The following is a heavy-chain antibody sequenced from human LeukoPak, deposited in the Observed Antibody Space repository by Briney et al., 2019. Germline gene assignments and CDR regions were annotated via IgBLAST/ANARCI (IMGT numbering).Heavy chain of an antibody. CDR3: ARGWFGPDS. J-gene: IGHJ5*01. D-gene: IGHD3-10*01. CDR1: GFTFTNYG. Sequence: GGSLRLSCAASGFTFTNYGMSWVRQAPGKGLEWVSTSDIGTYYADSVKGRFTISRDNAKNTLYLQMHSLRAEDTAVYSCARGWFGPDSCGQGTLVTVSS. CDR2: SDIGT. V-gene: IGHV3-23*01.